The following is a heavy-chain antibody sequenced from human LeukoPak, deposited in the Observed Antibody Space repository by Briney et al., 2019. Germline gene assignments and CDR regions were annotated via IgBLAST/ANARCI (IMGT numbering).Heavy chain of an antibody. CDR1: GDSVSSNSAA. Sequence: SQTLSLTCAIYGDSVSSNSAAWNWIRQSPSRGLEWLGRTYYRSKWYNDYAVSVKSRITINPDTSKNQFSLQLNSVTPEDTAVYYCAREILWFGELLLLSYYYMDVWGKGTTVTVSS. D-gene: IGHD3-10*01. CDR3: AREILWFGELLLLSYYYMDV. J-gene: IGHJ6*03. V-gene: IGHV6-1*01. CDR2: TYYRSKWYN.